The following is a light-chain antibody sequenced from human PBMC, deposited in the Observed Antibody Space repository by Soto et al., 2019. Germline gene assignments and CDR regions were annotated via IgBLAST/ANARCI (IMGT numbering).Light chain of an antibody. CDR1: QSVSNY. V-gene: IGKV3-11*01. Sequence: EIVLTQSPATLSLSPGERATLSCRASQSVSNYLAWFKQKPGQAPRLLIYDASNRDTGIPARFSGSGSGKAFTLTISSLEPEDFAVSYCQQRSSWPLLTLGGGPKVEI. J-gene: IGKJ4*01. CDR2: DAS. CDR3: QQRSSWPLLT.